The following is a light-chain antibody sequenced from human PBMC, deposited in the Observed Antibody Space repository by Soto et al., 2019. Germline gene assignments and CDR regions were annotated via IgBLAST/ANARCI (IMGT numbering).Light chain of an antibody. V-gene: IGKV3-20*01. CDR2: GAS. CDR3: QQYGSSPPT. J-gene: IGKJ1*01. Sequence: EIVLTQSPGTLSLSPGERATLSCRASQSVSSSYLAWYQQKPGQAPRLLIYGASSRATGIPARFSGSGSGTDFTLTISRLEPEDFALYYCQQYGSSPPTFGQGTKVDIK. CDR1: QSVSSSY.